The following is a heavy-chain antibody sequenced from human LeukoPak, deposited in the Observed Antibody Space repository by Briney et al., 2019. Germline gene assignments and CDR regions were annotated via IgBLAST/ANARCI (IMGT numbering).Heavy chain of an antibody. V-gene: IGHV4-59*01. J-gene: IGHJ4*02. CDR2: IYYSGST. CDR1: GGSISSYY. CDR3: AREYGSGSYAFDY. Sequence: SETLSLTCTVSGGSISSYYWSWIRQPPGKGLEGIGYIYYSGSTNYNPPLKSRVTISVDTSKNQFSLKLSSVTAADTAVYYCAREYGSGSYAFDYWGQGTLVTVSS. D-gene: IGHD3-10*01.